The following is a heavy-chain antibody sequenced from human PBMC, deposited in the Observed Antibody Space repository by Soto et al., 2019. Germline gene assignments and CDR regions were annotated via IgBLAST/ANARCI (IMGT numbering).Heavy chain of an antibody. Sequence: ASVKVSCKASGYTFTSYGIHWVRQAPGQRLEWMGWINAANGDTKYSPKFQGRVTITRDTSASTAYMELSSLRSEDTAVYYCARGYRYYDILTGVGLGYYYYYYGMDVWGQGTTVTVSS. J-gene: IGHJ6*02. CDR2: INAANGDT. CDR3: ARGYRYYDILTGVGLGYYYYYYGMDV. CDR1: GYTFTSYG. D-gene: IGHD3-9*01. V-gene: IGHV1-3*01.